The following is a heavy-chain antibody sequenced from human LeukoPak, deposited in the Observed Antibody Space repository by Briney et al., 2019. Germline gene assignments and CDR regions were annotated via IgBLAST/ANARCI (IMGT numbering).Heavy chain of an antibody. CDR3: AMFSSSWINAFDI. V-gene: IGHV4-31*03. CDR2: IYYSGST. D-gene: IGHD6-13*01. Sequence: SQTLSLTCTVSGGSISSGGYHWSWIRQHPGKGLEWIGYIYYSGSTYYNPSLKSRVTISVDTSKNQFSLKLSSVTAADTAVYYCAMFSSSWINAFDIWGQGTMVTVSS. J-gene: IGHJ3*02. CDR1: GGSISSGGYH.